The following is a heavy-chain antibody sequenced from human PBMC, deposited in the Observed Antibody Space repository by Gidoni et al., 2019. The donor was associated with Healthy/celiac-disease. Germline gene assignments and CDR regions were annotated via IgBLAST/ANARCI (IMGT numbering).Heavy chain of an antibody. J-gene: IGHJ4*02. CDR1: GGSISSSDYY. CDR2: IYYSGSA. CDR3: ARHPGTYFDY. V-gene: IGHV4-39*01. Sequence: QLQLQESGPGLVKPSETLSLTCTVSGGSISSSDYYWGWIRQPPGKGLEWIGDIYYSGSAYYNPSLKSRVTISVDTSKNQFSLKLSSVTAADTAMYYCARHPGTYFDYWGQGTLVTVSS. D-gene: IGHD1-1*01.